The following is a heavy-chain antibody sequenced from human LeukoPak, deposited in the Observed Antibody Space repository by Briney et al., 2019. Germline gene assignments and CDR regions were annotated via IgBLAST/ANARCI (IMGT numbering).Heavy chain of an antibody. V-gene: IGHV3-21*01. CDR2: ISSTNAYI. Sequence: GGSLRLSCTVSESGFYISNMNWVRQAPGKGLEWVSSISSTNAYIYYGDSVKGRFTISRDNAKNSLYLQMNSLRAEDTAVYYCARDSGSYYRPTRCDYWGQGTLVTVSS. J-gene: IGHJ4*02. CDR1: ESGFYISN. D-gene: IGHD1-26*01. CDR3: ARDSGSYYRPTRCDY.